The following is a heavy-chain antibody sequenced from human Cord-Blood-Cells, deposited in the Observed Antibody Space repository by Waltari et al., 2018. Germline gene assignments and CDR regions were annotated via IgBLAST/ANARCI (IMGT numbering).Heavy chain of an antibody. CDR1: GGPFSSYA. J-gene: IGHJ4*02. Sequence: QVQLVQSGAEVKKPGSSVKVSRKASGGPFSSYAISWVRQAPGQGLEWMGGIIPIFGTANYAQKFQGRVTITADESTSTAYMELSSLRSEDTAVYYCAREYSSSWYFDYWGQGTLVTVSS. D-gene: IGHD6-13*01. CDR2: IIPIFGTA. CDR3: AREYSSSWYFDY. V-gene: IGHV1-69*01.